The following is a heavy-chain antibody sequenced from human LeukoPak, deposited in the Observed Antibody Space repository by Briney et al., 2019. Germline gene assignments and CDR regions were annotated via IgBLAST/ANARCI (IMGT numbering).Heavy chain of an antibody. CDR1: GGSISSSSYY. CDR2: IYYSGST. V-gene: IGHV4-39*07. CDR3: ARASITMVRGVLDY. D-gene: IGHD3-10*01. J-gene: IGHJ4*02. Sequence: PSETLSLTCTVSGGSISSSSYYWGWIRQPPGKGLEWIGSIYYSGSTYYNPSLKSRVTISVDTSKNQFSLKLSSVTAADTAVYYCARASITMVRGVLDYWGQGTLVTVSS.